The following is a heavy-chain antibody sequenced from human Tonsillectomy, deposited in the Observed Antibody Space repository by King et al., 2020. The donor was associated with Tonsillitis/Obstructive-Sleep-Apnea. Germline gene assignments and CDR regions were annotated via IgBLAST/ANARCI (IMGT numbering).Heavy chain of an antibody. CDR1: GFPFSPYG. J-gene: IGHJ6*02. Sequence: PPWRSLRLSFVASGFPFSPYGMHWVRQAPGPLLAWLSVLSSAGTTTYSSASVTGRFTISRDNSETTRYLQMNRRRVEDTAWDYCAKVVQQLVPDPEYYYYYGMDVGGQGTTVTGSS. V-gene: IGHV3-30*18. D-gene: IGHD6-6*01. CDR3: AKVVQQLVPDPEYYYYYGMDV. CDR2: LSSAGTTT.